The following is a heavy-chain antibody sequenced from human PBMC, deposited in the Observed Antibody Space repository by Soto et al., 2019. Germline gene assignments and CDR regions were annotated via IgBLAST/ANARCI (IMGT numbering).Heavy chain of an antibody. CDR1: GFTFSSYS. CDR3: ARLPERGELSRSDY. CDR2: ISSSSSYI. Sequence: GGSLRLSCAASGFTFSSYSMNWVRQAPGKGLEWVSSISSSSSYIYYADSVKGRFTISRDNAKNSLYLQMNSLRAEDTAVYYCARLPERGELSRSDYWGQGTLVTVSS. V-gene: IGHV3-21*01. J-gene: IGHJ4*02. D-gene: IGHD3-16*02.